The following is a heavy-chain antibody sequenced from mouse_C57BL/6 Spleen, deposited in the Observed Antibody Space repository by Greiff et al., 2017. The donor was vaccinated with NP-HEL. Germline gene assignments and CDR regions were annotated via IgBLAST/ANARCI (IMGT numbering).Heavy chain of an antibody. CDR2: ISSGGDYI. J-gene: IGHJ4*01. CDR1: GFTFSSYA. CDR3: TRELRYSYAMDY. V-gene: IGHV5-9-1*02. Sequence: EVMLVESGEGLVKPGGSLKLSCAASGFTFSSYAMSWVRQTPEKRLEWVAYISSGGDYIYYADTVKGRFTISRDNARNTLYLQMSSLKSEDTAMYYCTRELRYSYAMDYWGQGTSVTVSS. D-gene: IGHD1-1*01.